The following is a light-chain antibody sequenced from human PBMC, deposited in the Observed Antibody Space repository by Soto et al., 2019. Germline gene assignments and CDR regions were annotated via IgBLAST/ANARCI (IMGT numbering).Light chain of an antibody. V-gene: IGKV3-20*01. CDR1: QAIRSTS. CDR2: GGS. Sequence: IVLTQSPGTLSLSPGETATLSCRATQAIRSTSLVWYQKKPGQAPRLLIYGGSTRATGIPDRFSGRGFETDFTLTITELEPEDFAVYYCQHYSTSTWTFGQGTRV. J-gene: IGKJ1*01. CDR3: QHYSTSTWT.